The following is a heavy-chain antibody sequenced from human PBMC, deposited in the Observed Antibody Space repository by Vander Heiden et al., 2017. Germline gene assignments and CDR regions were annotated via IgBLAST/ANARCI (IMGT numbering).Heavy chain of an antibody. Sequence: QLQLQESGPGLVKPSETLSLTCTVSGVSISSSSYYWGWIRQPPGKGLEWIGSIYYSGSTYYNPALKSRVTISVDTSKNKFSLKLRSVTAADTAVYYSARHGSPWSPSDYWGQGTLVTVYS. D-gene: IGHD2-8*01. CDR1: GVSISSSSYY. V-gene: IGHV4-39*01. CDR2: IYYSGST. CDR3: ARHGSPWSPSDY. J-gene: IGHJ4*02.